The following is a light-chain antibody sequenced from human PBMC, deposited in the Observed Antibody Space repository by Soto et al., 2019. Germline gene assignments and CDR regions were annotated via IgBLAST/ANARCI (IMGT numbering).Light chain of an antibody. CDR2: EVS. V-gene: IGLV2-8*01. Sequence: QSAPTQPPSASGSPGQSVTISCTGTSSDVGGYNYVSWYQQYPGKAPKLMIYEVSKRPSGVPDRFSGSKSGNTASLTVSGLQAEDEADYYCCSYAGTIPYVFGSGTKVTVL. CDR3: CSYAGTIPYV. J-gene: IGLJ1*01. CDR1: SSDVGGYNY.